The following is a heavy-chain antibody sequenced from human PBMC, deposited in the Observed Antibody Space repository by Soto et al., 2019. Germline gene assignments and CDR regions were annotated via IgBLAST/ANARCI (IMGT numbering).Heavy chain of an antibody. CDR3: AGDSLGGPYYYYMDV. CDR1: GFTFSSYS. D-gene: IGHD2-15*01. J-gene: IGHJ6*03. CDR2: ISSSSSYI. Sequence: EVQLVESGGGLVKPGGSLRLSCAASGFTFSSYSMNWVRQAPGKGLEWVSSISSSSSYIYYADSVKGRFTISKDNATNSLYLQMNGLRAEDTAVYYCAGDSLGGPYYYYMDVWGKGTTVTVSS. V-gene: IGHV3-21*01.